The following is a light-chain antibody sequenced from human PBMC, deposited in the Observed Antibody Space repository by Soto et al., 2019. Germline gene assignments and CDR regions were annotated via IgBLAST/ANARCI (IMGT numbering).Light chain of an antibody. J-gene: IGKJ5*01. V-gene: IGKV1-39*01. CDR1: QGIANY. Sequence: DIQMTQSPSTLSGSVGDRVTITCRASQGIANYLNWYQQKPGKAPKLLIYAASSLQRGVPSRFSGSGFGTDFTLTISSLQPEDFATYYCQQNYSPPPITFGQGTRLEIK. CDR2: AAS. CDR3: QQNYSPPPIT.